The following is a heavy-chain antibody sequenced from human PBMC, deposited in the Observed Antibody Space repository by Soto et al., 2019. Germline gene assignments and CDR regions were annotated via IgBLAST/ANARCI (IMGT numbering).Heavy chain of an antibody. D-gene: IGHD4-17*01. V-gene: IGHV3-7*01. J-gene: IGHJ3*01. CDR3: ARQHYGGNVRN. Sequence: EVQLVESGGGLVQPGGSLRLSCAASGFTFSSYWMSWVRQAPGKGLEWVANIKQDGSEKYYVDSVKGRFTISRDNAKNSLYLQMNSMRAEDTAVYYCARQHYGGNVRNWGQGTMVTVSS. CDR1: GFTFSSYW. CDR2: IKQDGSEK.